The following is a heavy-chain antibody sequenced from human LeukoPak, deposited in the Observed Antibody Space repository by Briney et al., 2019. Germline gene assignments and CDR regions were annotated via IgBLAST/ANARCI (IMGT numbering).Heavy chain of an antibody. CDR2: INHSGST. Sequence: SETLSLTCAVYGGSFSGYYWSWIRQPPGKGLEWIGEINHSGSTNYNPSLKSRVTISVDTSKNQFSLKLSSVTAADTAVYYCGRGGGHGTIFRVVPEAGSDYYYYMDVWGKGTTVTVSS. V-gene: IGHV4-34*01. D-gene: IGHD3-3*01. J-gene: IGHJ6*03. CDR3: GRGGGHGTIFRVVPEAGSDYYYYMDV. CDR1: GGSFSGYY.